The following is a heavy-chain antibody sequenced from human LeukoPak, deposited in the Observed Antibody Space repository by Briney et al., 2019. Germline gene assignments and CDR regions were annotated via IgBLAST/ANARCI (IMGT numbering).Heavy chain of an antibody. CDR1: GFTVSSNY. J-gene: IGHJ4*02. V-gene: IGHV3-66*01. D-gene: IGHD5-18*01. CDR2: IYSGGTT. CDR3: ARDQYSYAHAAH. Sequence: TGGSLRLSCAASGFTVSSNYMSWVRQAPGKGLEWVSVIYSGGTTHYADSVKGRFTISRDNSKNTLHLQMNSLRAEDTAVYYCARDQYSYAHAAHWGQGTLVTVSS.